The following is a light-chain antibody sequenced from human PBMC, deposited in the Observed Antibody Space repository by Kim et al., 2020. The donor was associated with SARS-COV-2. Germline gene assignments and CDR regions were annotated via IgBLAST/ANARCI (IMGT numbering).Light chain of an antibody. CDR2: KDS. CDR3: YSAADKDWV. Sequence: VYPVQTARFTCSGVVLAKKYARWFQQKPGQAPVLVIYKDSERPSGIPERFSGSSSGTTVTLTISGAQVEDEADYYCYSAADKDWVFGGGTQLTVL. J-gene: IGLJ3*02. V-gene: IGLV3-27*01. CDR1: VLAKKY.